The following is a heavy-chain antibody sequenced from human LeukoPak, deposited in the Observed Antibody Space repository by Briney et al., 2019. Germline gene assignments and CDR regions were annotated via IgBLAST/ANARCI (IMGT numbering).Heavy chain of an antibody. CDR3: ATVFRIHYYDSSGYNY. D-gene: IGHD3-22*01. J-gene: IGHJ4*02. V-gene: IGHV1-24*01. CDR1: GYTLTELP. Sequence: ASVRVSCKVSGYTLTELPMYWVRQAPGKGLEWMGGFDPEDGETIYAQKFQGRVTMTEDTSTDTAYMELSSLRSEDTAVYFCATVFRIHYYDSSGYNYWGQGTLVTASS. CDR2: FDPEDGET.